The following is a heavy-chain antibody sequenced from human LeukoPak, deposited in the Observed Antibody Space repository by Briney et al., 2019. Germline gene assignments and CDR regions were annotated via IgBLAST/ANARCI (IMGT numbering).Heavy chain of an antibody. V-gene: IGHV4-59*08. CDR2: IYYSWSN. CDR1: GFSFSSYY. D-gene: IGHD6-19*01. Sequence: SGSLTLSCAASGFSFSSYYMSWLRQSPGKGLEWIEYIYYSWSNIYYASLKSRLTISVDKYKNQFSLRQMSGPAADAAVFYSARHGQWLVRSDSWGEGTLITVSS. CDR3: ARHGQWLVRSDS. J-gene: IGHJ4*02.